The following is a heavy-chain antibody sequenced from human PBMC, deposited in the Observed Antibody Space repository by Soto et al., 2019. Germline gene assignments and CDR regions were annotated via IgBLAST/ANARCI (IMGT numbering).Heavy chain of an antibody. CDR2: IRSKANSYAT. J-gene: IGHJ4*02. D-gene: IGHD3-22*01. CDR1: GFTFSGSA. Sequence: EVQLVESGGGLVQPGGSLKLSCAASGFTFSGSAMHWVRQASGKGLEWVGRIRSKANSYATAYAASVKGRFTISRDDSKNTAYLQMNSVKTEDTAVYYCTTYYDSSGYLPFDYWGQGTLVTVSS. V-gene: IGHV3-73*02. CDR3: TTYYDSSGYLPFDY.